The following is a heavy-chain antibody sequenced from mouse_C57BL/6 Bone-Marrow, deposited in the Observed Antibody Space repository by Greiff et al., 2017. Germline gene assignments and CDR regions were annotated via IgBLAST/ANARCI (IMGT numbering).Heavy chain of an antibody. V-gene: IGHV1-15*01. CDR2: IDPETGGT. Sequence: VQLQQPGAELVMPGASVKLSCKASGYTFTDYEMHWVKQTPVPGLERIGAIDPETGGTAYNQKFKGKAILTADKSSSSAYMELRSLTCDDSSYYCCTANDYWGQGTTLTVSS. CDR1: GYTFTDYE. J-gene: IGHJ2*01. CDR3: TANDY.